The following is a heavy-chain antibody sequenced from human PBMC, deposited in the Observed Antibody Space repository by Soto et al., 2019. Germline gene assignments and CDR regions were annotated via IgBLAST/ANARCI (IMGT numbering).Heavy chain of an antibody. D-gene: IGHD2-15*01. V-gene: IGHV3-23*01. J-gene: IGHJ4*02. CDR1: GFTFSSYA. CDR3: AKLVGSTQRNRYFDY. Sequence: PGGSLRLSCAASGFTFSSYAMSWVRQAPGKGLEWVSAISGSGGSTYYVDSVKGRFTISRDNSKNTLYLQMNSLRAEDTAVYYCAKLVGSTQRNRYFDYWGQGTLVTVSS. CDR2: ISGSGGST.